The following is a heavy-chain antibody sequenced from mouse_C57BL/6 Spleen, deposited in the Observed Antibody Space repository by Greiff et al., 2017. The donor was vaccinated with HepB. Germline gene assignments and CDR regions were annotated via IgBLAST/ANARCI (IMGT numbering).Heavy chain of an antibody. CDR1: GFTFSSYA. J-gene: IGHJ1*03. CDR2: ISSGGDYI. V-gene: IGHV5-9-1*02. Sequence: EVKLVESGEGLVKPGGSLKLSCAASGFTFSSYAMSWVRQTPEKRLEWVAYISSGGDYIYYADTVKGRFTISRDNARNTLYLQLSSLKSEDTAMYYCTRGRFYWYFDVWGTGTTVTVSS. CDR3: TRGRFYWYFDV.